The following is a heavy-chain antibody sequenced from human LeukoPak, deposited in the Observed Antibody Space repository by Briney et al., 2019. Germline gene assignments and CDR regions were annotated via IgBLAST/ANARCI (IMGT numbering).Heavy chain of an antibody. CDR3: AKGSPPGIAAAGSTLWDY. V-gene: IGHV3-43*02. CDR1: GFTFDDYA. CDR2: ISGDGGST. Sequence: GGSLRLSCAASGFTFDDYAMHWVRQAPGKGLEWVSLISGDGGSTYYADSVKGRFTISRDNSKNSLYLQMNSLRTEDTALYCCAKGSPPGIAAAGSTLWDYWGQGTLVTVSS. D-gene: IGHD6-13*01. J-gene: IGHJ4*02.